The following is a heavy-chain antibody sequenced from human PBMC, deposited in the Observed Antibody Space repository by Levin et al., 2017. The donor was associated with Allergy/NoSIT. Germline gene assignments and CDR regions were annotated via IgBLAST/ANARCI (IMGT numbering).Heavy chain of an antibody. J-gene: IGHJ4*02. CDR1: GFTFSSYA. Sequence: GESLKISCAASGFTFSSYAMSWVRQAPGKGLEWVSAISGSGGSTYYADSVKGRFTISRDNSKNTLYLQMNSLRAEDTAVYYCAKGNGSVVPAAIGYWGQGTLVTVSS. V-gene: IGHV3-23*01. CDR2: ISGSGGST. D-gene: IGHD2-2*02. CDR3: AKGNGSVVPAAIGY.